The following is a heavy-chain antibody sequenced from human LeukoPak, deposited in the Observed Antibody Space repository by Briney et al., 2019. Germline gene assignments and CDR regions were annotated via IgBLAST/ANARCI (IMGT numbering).Heavy chain of an antibody. V-gene: IGHV4-34*01. CDR3: ARTIQLWTRYYFDY. D-gene: IGHD5-18*01. Sequence: GSLRLSCAASGFTFSDYYMSWIRQPPGRGLEWIGEINHSGSANYNPSLKSRVTISVDTSKNQFSLKLSSVTAADTAVYYCARTIQLWTRYYFDYWGQGTLVTVSS. CDR1: GFTFSDYY. CDR2: INHSGSA. J-gene: IGHJ4*02.